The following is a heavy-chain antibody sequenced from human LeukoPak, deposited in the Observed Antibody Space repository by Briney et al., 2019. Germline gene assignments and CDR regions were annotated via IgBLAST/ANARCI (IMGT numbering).Heavy chain of an antibody. CDR1: GFTFSNYN. J-gene: IGHJ3*02. V-gene: IGHV3-21*01. CDR3: ARADSSAYFDAFDI. Sequence: PGRSLRLSCAASGFTFSNYNMNWVRQAPGKGLEWISSITGSSNYIYYADSVKGRFTVSRDNAKNSLYVQMNSLRAEDTAVYYCARADSSAYFDAFDIWGQGTMVTVSS. D-gene: IGHD3-22*01. CDR2: ITGSSNYI.